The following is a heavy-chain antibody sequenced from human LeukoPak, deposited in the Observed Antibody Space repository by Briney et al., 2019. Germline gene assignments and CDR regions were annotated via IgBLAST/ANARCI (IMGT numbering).Heavy chain of an antibody. D-gene: IGHD2-2*01. V-gene: IGHV4-34*01. CDR2: INHSGST. CDR3: VAVVVPGAIRRFFYF. J-gene: IGHJ4*02. CDR1: GGSFSGYY. Sequence: SETLSLTCAVYGGSFSGYYWSWIRQPPGKGLEWIGEINHSGSTNYNPSLKSRVTISVDTSKNQFSLKLSSVTAADTAVYYCVAVVVPGAIRRFFYFWGQGTLVTVSS.